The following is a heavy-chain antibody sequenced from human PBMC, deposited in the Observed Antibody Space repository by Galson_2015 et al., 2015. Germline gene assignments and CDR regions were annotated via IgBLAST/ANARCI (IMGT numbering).Heavy chain of an antibody. J-gene: IGHJ3*02. Sequence: SLRLSCAASGFTFSSYGMHWVRQAPGKGLEWVAVIWYDGSNKYYADSVKGRFTISRDNSKNTLYLQMNSLRAEDTAVYYCAREDSGSGWYAFDISCQGTMVTVSS. V-gene: IGHV3-33*01. D-gene: IGHD6-19*01. CDR1: GFTFSSYG. CDR2: IWYDGSNK. CDR3: AREDSGSGWYAFDI.